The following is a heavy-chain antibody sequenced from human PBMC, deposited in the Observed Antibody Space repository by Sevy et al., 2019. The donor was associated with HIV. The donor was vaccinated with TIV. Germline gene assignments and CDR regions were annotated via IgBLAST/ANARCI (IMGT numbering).Heavy chain of an antibody. CDR2: ISTSSSYI. V-gene: IGHV3-21*01. CDR3: ARDEVGGSYWEFDY. Sequence: GGSLRLSCGVSGFTFSSYSMNWVRQAPGKGLEWVSSISTSSSYIYYADSVKGRFTISRDNAKNSLYLQMNSLRAEDTAVYYCARDEVGGSYWEFDYWGQGTLVTVSS. J-gene: IGHJ4*02. CDR1: GFTFSSYS. D-gene: IGHD1-26*01.